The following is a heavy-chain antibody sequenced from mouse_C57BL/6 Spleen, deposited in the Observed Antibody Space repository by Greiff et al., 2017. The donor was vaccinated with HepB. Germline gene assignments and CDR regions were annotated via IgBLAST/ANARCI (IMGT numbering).Heavy chain of an antibody. J-gene: IGHJ2*01. Sequence: DVQLQESGAELVKPGASVKLSCTASGFNITDYYMHWVKQRTEQGLEWIGRIDPEDGETKYAPKFQGKATITADTSSNTAYLQLSGLTSEDTAVYYCEATVVATDYWGQGTTLTVSS. D-gene: IGHD1-1*01. CDR3: EATVVATDY. CDR2: IDPEDGET. CDR1: GFNITDYY. V-gene: IGHV14-2*01.